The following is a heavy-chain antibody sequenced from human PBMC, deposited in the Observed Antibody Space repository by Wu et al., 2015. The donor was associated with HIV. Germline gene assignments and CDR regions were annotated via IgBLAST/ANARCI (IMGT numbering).Heavy chain of an antibody. Sequence: QVQLVQSGAEVKNPGASVKVSCKASGYTFTDYYLHWVRQAPGQGLEWMGWINPKSGGTNYAQKFQGRVTMTRDTSISTAYMELSRLRSDDTAVYYCASPFGSGPWGQGTRGHRLL. CDR2: INPKSGGT. J-gene: IGHJ5*02. CDR1: GYTFTDYY. D-gene: IGHD3-10*01. V-gene: IGHV1-2*02. CDR3: ASPFGSGP.